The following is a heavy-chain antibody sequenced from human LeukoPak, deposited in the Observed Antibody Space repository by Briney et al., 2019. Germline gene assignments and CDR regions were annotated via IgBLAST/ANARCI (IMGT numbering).Heavy chain of an antibody. V-gene: IGHV4-59*01. Sequence: PSETQSLTCTASGASISSYFWTWIRQSPGKGLEWIGYISNIGTTNYNPSLKSRVTISGDTSKNQFSLKLSSVTAADTAVYYCTRDRSALDTWGQGTIITVSS. CDR1: GASISSYF. CDR3: TRDRSALDT. CDR2: ISNIGTT. J-gene: IGHJ3*02.